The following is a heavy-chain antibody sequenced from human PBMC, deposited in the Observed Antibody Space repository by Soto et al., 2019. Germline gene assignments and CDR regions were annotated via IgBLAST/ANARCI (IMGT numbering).Heavy chain of an antibody. D-gene: IGHD6-19*01. CDR2: INPNSGGT. Sequence: QVQLVQSGAEVKKPGASVKVSCKASGYTFTGYYMHWVRQAPGQGLEWMGWINPNSGGTNYAQKFHVRVTMTRDTSISTSYRVVSRLSCTATSVYYCFGVAVPGGDYYGMAVWGQVTTVTVS. CDR1: GYTFTGYY. CDR3: FGVAVPGGDYYGMAV. V-gene: IGHV1-2*02. J-gene: IGHJ6*02.